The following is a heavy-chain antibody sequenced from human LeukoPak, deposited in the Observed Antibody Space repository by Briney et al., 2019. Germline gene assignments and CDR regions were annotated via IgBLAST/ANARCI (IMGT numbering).Heavy chain of an antibody. CDR1: GFTFSSYS. V-gene: IGHV3-30*03. CDR3: ARDLNLGLTGDPAYFDY. D-gene: IGHD7-27*01. J-gene: IGHJ4*02. Sequence: PAGGSLRLSCAASGFTFSSYSMNWVRQAPGKGLEWVAVISYDGSNKYYADSVKGRFTISRDNSKNTLYLQMNSLRAEDTAVYYCARDLNLGLTGDPAYFDYWGQGTLVTVSS. CDR2: ISYDGSNK.